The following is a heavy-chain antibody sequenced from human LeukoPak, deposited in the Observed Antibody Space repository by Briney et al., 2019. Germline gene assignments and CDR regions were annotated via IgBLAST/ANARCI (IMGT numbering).Heavy chain of an antibody. CDR1: GGSISSSSYY. D-gene: IGHD3-10*01. CDR3: ARARGGIRGSGTLYYFGMDV. Sequence: PSETLSLTCTVSGGSISSSSYYWGWVRQPPGKGLEWLGSIYYSGSTYYNPSLKSRVTMSVDTSENQFSLRLSSVTAADTAVYYCARARGGIRGSGTLYYFGMDVWGQGTTVTVSS. CDR2: IYYSGST. V-gene: IGHV4-39*07. J-gene: IGHJ6*02.